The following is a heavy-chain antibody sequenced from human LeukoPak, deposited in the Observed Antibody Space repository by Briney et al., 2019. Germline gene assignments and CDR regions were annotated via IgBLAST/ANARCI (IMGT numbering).Heavy chain of an antibody. V-gene: IGHV3-23*01. J-gene: IGHJ3*02. CDR3: AKGESGSYRCAFDI. CDR2: ISGSGVST. D-gene: IGHD1-26*01. Sequence: GGSLRLSCAASGFTFSSYAMSWVRQAPGKGLEWVSTISGSGVSTYYADSVKGRFTISRDNSKNTLYLQMNSLRAEDTAVYYCAKGESGSYRCAFDIWGQGTMVTVSS. CDR1: GFTFSSYA.